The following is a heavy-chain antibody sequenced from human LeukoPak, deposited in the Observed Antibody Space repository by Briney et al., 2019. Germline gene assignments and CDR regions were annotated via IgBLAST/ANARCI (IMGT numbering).Heavy chain of an antibody. CDR1: GYTFTSSG. V-gene: IGHV1-18*01. CDR2: ISTYTGYS. J-gene: IGHJ4*02. D-gene: IGHD6-19*01. CDR3: AKNSSGGYSDY. Sequence: ASVKDSCKASGYTFTSSGISWVRQAPGQGLEWMGWISTYTGYSKYAQNLQGRVTMTADTSTSTAYMELSSLRSDDTAMDYCAKNSSGGYSDYSGQGTLVTVSS.